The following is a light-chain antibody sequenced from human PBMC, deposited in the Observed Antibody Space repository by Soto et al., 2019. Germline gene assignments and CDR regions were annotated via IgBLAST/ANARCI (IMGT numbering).Light chain of an antibody. Sequence: QLVLTQSPSASASLGASVKLTCTLSSGHSTYAIAWHKQQPEKGPRYLMKVNSDGSHPKGDGIPDRFSGSSYGAERSLTISSRKSEDEADYCCQTWGTGIWVFGGGTTLTVL. CDR3: QTWGTGIWV. V-gene: IGLV4-69*01. CDR2: VNSDGSH. J-gene: IGLJ3*02. CDR1: SGHSTYA.